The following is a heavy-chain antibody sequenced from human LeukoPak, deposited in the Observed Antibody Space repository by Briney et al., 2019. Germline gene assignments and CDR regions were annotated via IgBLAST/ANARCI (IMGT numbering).Heavy chain of an antibody. CDR2: IYYSGST. CDR1: GGSISSYY. CDR3: ARSPQYSSSQNYFDY. Sequence: SETLSLTCAVSGGSISSYYWSWIRQPPGKGLEWIGYIYYSGSTNYNPSLKSRVTISVDTSKNQFSLKLSSVTAADTAVYYCARSPQYSSSQNYFDYWGQGTLVTVSS. D-gene: IGHD6-6*01. J-gene: IGHJ4*02. V-gene: IGHV4-59*01.